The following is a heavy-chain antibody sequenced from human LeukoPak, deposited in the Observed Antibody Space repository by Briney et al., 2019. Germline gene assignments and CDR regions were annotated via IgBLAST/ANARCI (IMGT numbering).Heavy chain of an antibody. CDR2: IRSKAYGGTT. Sequence: GGSLRLSCTSSGFTFGDYAMSWVRQAPGKGLEGVGFIRSKAYGGTTEYAASVKGRFTISRDDSKSIAYLQMNSLKTEDTAVYYCTRGAGRYDILTGYYYYYYMDVWGKGTTVTISS. D-gene: IGHD3-9*01. CDR3: TRGAGRYDILTGYYYYYYMDV. CDR1: GFTFGDYA. V-gene: IGHV3-49*04. J-gene: IGHJ6*03.